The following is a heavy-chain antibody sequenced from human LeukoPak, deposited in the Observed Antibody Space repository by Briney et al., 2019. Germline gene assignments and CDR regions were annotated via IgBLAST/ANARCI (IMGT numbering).Heavy chain of an antibody. Sequence: SEPLSLTWAVYGGSFSGYYWSWIRQPPGKGLEWIVKINHSGSTNYNPSLKSRVTISVDTSKNQFSLKLSSLTAADTAVYYCARSRWRSSGWDFGYWGQGTLVTVSS. V-gene: IGHV4-34*01. CDR3: ARSRWRSSGWDFGY. J-gene: IGHJ4*02. CDR1: GGSFSGYY. CDR2: INHSGST. D-gene: IGHD6-19*01.